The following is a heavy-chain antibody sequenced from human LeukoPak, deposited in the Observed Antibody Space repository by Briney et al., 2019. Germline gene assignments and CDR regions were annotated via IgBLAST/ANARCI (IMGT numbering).Heavy chain of an antibody. D-gene: IGHD6-13*01. CDR2: ISINGGTT. Sequence: GGSLRLSCAASGFTFSSYAMHWVRQAPGKGLEYVSAISINGGTTYYANSVKGRFTISRNNSKNTLYLQMGSLRAEDMAVYYCAKGYSSSWYWYFDLWGRGTLVTVSS. CDR1: GFTFSSYA. CDR3: AKGYSSSWYWYFDL. V-gene: IGHV3-64*01. J-gene: IGHJ2*01.